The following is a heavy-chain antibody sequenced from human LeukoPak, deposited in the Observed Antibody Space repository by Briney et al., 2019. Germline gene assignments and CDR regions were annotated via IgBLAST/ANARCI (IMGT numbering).Heavy chain of an antibody. J-gene: IGHJ6*03. Sequence: SETLSLTCTVSGGSISSFYWTWIRQSPGKGLEWIGYIYNTGTTDYNPSLKSRVTISLDTSKNQFSLKLSSVTAADTAVYYCAKVRRSYYYYMDVWGKGTTVTVSS. CDR3: AKVRRSYYYYMDV. V-gene: IGHV4-4*08. CDR2: IYNTGTT. CDR1: GGSISSFY.